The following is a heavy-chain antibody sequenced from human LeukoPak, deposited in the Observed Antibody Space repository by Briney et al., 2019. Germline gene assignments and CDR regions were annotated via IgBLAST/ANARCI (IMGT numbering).Heavy chain of an antibody. D-gene: IGHD1-1*01. CDR2: MHYSGDT. CDR1: GGSISSGPYY. J-gene: IGHJ4*02. Sequence: SQTLSLTCNVSGGSISSGPYYWTWIRQPPGKGLEWIGSMHYSGDTKYNPSLRSRVSLSIDTSKQQFSLRLSSVTAADTAVYYCARDLELERNRWNYFESWGQGTLVTVSS. V-gene: IGHV4-61*01. CDR3: ARDLELERNRWNYFES.